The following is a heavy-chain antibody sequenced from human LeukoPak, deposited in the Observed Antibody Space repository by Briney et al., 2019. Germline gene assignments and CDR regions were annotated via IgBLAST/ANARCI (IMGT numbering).Heavy chain of an antibody. CDR1: GFTFSSYS. Sequence: GGSLRLSCAASGFTFSSYSMNWVRQAPGKGLEWVSYISSSSSTIYYADSVKGRFTISRDNAKNSLYLQMNSLRAEDTAVYYCARDLRIAAAGRTPNWFDPWGQGTLVTVSS. V-gene: IGHV3-48*01. CDR2: ISSSSSTI. J-gene: IGHJ5*02. CDR3: ARDLRIAAAGRTPNWFDP. D-gene: IGHD6-13*01.